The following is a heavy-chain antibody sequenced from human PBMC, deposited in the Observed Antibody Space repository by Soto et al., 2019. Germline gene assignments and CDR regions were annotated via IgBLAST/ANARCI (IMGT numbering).Heavy chain of an antibody. CDR2: IYYSGST. J-gene: IGHJ4*02. D-gene: IGHD2-21*02. CDR3: ARGGDFASFDY. Sequence: SETLSLTCTVSGGSVSSGSYYWSWIRQPPGKGLEWIGYIYYSGSTNYNPSLKSRVTISVDTSKNQFSLKLSSVTAADTAVYYCARGGDFASFDYWGQGTLVTVSS. CDR1: GGSVSSGSYY. V-gene: IGHV4-61*01.